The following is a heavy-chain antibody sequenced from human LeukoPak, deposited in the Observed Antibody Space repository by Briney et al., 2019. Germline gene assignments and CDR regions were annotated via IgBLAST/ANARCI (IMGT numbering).Heavy chain of an antibody. CDR3: ARDLSPVVRASPMGY. J-gene: IGHJ4*02. Sequence: GTSLRLSCAASGFTFTNYGMHWVRQAPGKGLEWVALITYDGYYKYYSDSVKGRFTISSDTSENTLYLQMNSLRAEDTAVYYCARDLSPVVRASPMGYWGQGTPVTVSS. V-gene: IGHV3-30*03. CDR2: ITYDGYYK. CDR1: GFTFTNYG. D-gene: IGHD3-10*01.